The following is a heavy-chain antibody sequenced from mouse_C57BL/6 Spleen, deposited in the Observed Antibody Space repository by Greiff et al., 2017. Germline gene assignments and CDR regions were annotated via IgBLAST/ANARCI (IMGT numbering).Heavy chain of an antibody. J-gene: IGHJ2*01. CDR3: ARGGSSYLYYFDY. Sequence: VQLQESGAELARPGASVKLSCKASGYTFTSYGTSWVKQRTGQGLEWIGEIYPRSGNTYYNEKFKGKATLTADKSSSTAYMELRSLTSEDSAVYFCARGGSSYLYYFDYWGQGTTLTVSS. CDR1: GYTFTSYG. V-gene: IGHV1-81*01. D-gene: IGHD1-1*01. CDR2: IYPRSGNT.